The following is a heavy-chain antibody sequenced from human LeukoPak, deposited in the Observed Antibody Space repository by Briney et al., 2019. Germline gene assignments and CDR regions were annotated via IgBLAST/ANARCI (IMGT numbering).Heavy chain of an antibody. J-gene: IGHJ5*02. Sequence: GGSLRLSCAASGFTFSSYAMNWVRQAPGKGLEWVSFISTTGSTIHYGDSVRGRFTISRDNAKNSLSLQMNSLRDGDTAVYYCARGCIGGSCWSRNWFDPWGQGTLVTVSS. CDR1: GFTFSSYA. D-gene: IGHD2-15*01. V-gene: IGHV3-48*02. CDR2: ISTTGSTI. CDR3: ARGCIGGSCWSRNWFDP.